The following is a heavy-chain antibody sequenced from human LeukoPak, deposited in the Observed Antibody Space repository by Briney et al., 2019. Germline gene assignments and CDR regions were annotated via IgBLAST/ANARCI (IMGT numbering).Heavy chain of an antibody. CDR3: ARRRKGSSSWYYFDY. CDR1: GGSISSYY. CDR2: IYYSGST. D-gene: IGHD6-13*01. J-gene: IGHJ4*02. Sequence: SETLSLTCTVSGGSISSYYWSWIRQPQGKELDWIGYIYYSGSTNYNPSLKSRVTISVDTSKNQFSLKLSSVTAADTAVYYCARRRKGSSSWYYFDYWGQGTLVTVSS. V-gene: IGHV4-59*08.